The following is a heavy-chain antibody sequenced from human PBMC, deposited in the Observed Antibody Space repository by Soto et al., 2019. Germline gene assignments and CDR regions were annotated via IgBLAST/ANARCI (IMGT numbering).Heavy chain of an antibody. D-gene: IGHD2-2*01. CDR3: ASGGSGLPDYYYYGMDV. CDR1: GGTFSSYA. CDR2: IIPIFGTA. V-gene: IGHV1-69*06. J-gene: IGHJ6*02. Sequence: GASVKVSCKASGGTFSSYAISWVRQAPGQGLEWMGGIIPIFGTANYAQKFQGRVTITADKSTSTAYMELSSLISEDTAVYYCASGGSGLPDYYYYGMDVWGQGTTVTVSS.